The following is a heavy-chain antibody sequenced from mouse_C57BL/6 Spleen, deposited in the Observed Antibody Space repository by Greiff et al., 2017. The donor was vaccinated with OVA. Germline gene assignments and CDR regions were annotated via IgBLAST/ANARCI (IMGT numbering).Heavy chain of an antibody. CDR3: ARDDYVLAWFAY. CDR1: GYTFTDYY. D-gene: IGHD2-4*01. CDR2: INPNNGGT. V-gene: IGHV1-26*01. Sequence: LVKPGASVQISCKASGYTFTDYYMNWVKQSHGKSLEWIGDINPNNGGTSYNQKFKGKATLTVDKSSSTAYMELRSLTSEDSAVYYCARDDYVLAWFAYWGQGTLVTVSA. J-gene: IGHJ3*01.